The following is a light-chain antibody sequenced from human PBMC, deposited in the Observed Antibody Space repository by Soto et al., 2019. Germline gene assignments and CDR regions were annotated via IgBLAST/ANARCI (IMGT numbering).Light chain of an antibody. CDR2: AAS. CDR3: QQYDM. V-gene: IGKV1-9*01. Sequence: PATLSVSPWQRATLSCRASKSVSSNLAWYQQRPGQAPKLLISAASTLQSGVPSRFCGSGSGTEFTLTITSLQPEDFATYYCQQYDMFGPGTKVDIK. J-gene: IGKJ1*01. CDR1: KSVSSN.